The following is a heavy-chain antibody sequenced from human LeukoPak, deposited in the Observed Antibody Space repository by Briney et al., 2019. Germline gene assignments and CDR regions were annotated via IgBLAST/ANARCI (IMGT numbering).Heavy chain of an antibody. CDR1: GFTFSRYG. CDR2: ISYDGSTK. Sequence: GGSLRLSCAASGFTFSRYGIHWVRQAPGKGLEWVAVISYDGSTKYYAESVKGRFTISRDNSKNTLYLQMNSLRAEDTAVYYCAKVSASSWLGAFDIWGQGTMVTVSS. V-gene: IGHV3-30*18. CDR3: AKVSASSWLGAFDI. J-gene: IGHJ3*02. D-gene: IGHD6-13*01.